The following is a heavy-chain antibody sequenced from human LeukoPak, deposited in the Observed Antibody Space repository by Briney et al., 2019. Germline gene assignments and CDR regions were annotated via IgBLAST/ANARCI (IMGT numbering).Heavy chain of an antibody. CDR1: GGTFSSYT. J-gene: IGHJ4*02. CDR2: IIPILGIA. CDR3: ARADHDYGDYHESS. D-gene: IGHD4-17*01. V-gene: IGHV1-69*02. Sequence: SVKVSCKASGGTFSSYTISCVRQAPGQGLEWMGRIIPILGIANYAQKFQGRATITADKSTSTAYMELSSLRSEDTAVYYCARADHDYGDYHESSWGQGTLVTVSS.